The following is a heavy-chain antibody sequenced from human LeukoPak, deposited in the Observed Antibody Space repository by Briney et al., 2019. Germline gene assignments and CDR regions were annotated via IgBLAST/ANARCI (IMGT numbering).Heavy chain of an antibody. D-gene: IGHD6-13*01. V-gene: IGHV4-4*07. J-gene: IGHJ6*03. CDR3: ARYLGGLAAAGSYYYYYMDV. CDR1: GGSISSYY. CDR2: IYTSGST. Sequence: SETLSLTCTVPGGSISSYYWSWIRQPAGKGLEWIGRIYTSGSTNYNPSLKSRVTMSVDTSKNQFSLKLSSVTAADTAVYYCARYLGGLAAAGSYYYYYMDVWGKGTTVTVSS.